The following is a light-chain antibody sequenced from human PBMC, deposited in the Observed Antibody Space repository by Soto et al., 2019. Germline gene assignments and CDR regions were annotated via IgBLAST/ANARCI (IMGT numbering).Light chain of an antibody. CDR3: AAWDDSLNGDV. CDR2: SNN. Sequence: QSVLTQPPSASQTPGQRVTMSCSGSSSNIGSNTVNWYQQLPGMAPKLLIYSNNQRPSGVPDRFSGSKSGTSASLAISGLQSEDEADYYCAAWDDSLNGDVFGTGTKLTVL. V-gene: IGLV1-44*01. J-gene: IGLJ1*01. CDR1: SSNIGSNT.